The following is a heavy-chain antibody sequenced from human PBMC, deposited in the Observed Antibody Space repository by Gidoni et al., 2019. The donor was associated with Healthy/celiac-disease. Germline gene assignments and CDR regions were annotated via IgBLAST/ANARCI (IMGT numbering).Heavy chain of an antibody. CDR3: ASRSGGSSSWYGVYYFDY. V-gene: IGHV1-69*04. CDR1: GGTFSSYA. D-gene: IGHD6-13*01. CDR2: IIPILGIA. J-gene: IGHJ4*02. Sequence: QVQLVQSGAEVKKPGSSVKVSCKASGGTFSSYAISWVRQAPGQGLEWMGRIIPILGIANYAQKFQGRVTITADKSTSTAYIELSSLRSEDTAVYYCASRSGGSSSWYGVYYFDYWGQGTLVTVSS.